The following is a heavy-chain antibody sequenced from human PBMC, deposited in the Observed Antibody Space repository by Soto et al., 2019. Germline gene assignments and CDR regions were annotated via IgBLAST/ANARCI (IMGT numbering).Heavy chain of an antibody. J-gene: IGHJ4*02. CDR2: ITKNGRNK. CDR3: GRCNGDDCHSPFDY. V-gene: IGHV3-30*03. Sequence: GGSLRLSSAASGGNFSNFGMHWVRQAPGKGLEWVADITKNGRNKDYADSVKGRLAISRDNSKNTLELQMNSLRVEDTAMYYCGRCNGDDCHSPFDYWGQGTLVTVSS. D-gene: IGHD2-8*01. CDR1: GGNFSNFG.